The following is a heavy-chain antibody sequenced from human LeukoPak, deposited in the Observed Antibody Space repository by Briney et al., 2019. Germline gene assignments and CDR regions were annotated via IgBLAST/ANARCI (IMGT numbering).Heavy chain of an antibody. Sequence: SGPTLVKPTQTLTLTCTFSGFSLSTSGVGVGWIRQPPGKALEWLALIYWDDDKRYSASLKSRLIITKDSSKNQVVLTMTNMDVVDTATYYCAHRGTVTTRYVYFDYWGQGTLVTVSS. J-gene: IGHJ4*02. V-gene: IGHV2-5*02. D-gene: IGHD4-17*01. CDR3: AHRGTVTTRYVYFDY. CDR2: IYWDDDK. CDR1: GFSLSTSGVG.